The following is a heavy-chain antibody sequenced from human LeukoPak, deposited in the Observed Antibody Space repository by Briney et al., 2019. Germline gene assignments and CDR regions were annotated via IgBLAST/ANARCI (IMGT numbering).Heavy chain of an antibody. D-gene: IGHD3-10*01. V-gene: IGHV3-23*01. CDR2: MTGSGGST. CDR3: AKDLGLPWFGTFDY. Sequence: GGSLRLSCAASGFTFSTYAMSWVRQAPGKGLEWVATMTGSGGSTFYGGSVKGRFTIARDNSNNMLYLQMNSLRAEDTAVYYCAKDLGLPWFGTFDYWGQGILVTVSS. CDR1: GFTFSTYA. J-gene: IGHJ4*02.